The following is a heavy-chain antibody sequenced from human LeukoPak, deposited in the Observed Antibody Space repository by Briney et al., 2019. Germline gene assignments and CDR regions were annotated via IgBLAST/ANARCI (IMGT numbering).Heavy chain of an antibody. CDR1: GFTFSSYG. CDR3: ARTRSITMVRGVKGGDY. D-gene: IGHD3-10*01. CDR2: IRYDGSNK. V-gene: IGHV3-30*02. Sequence: EGSLRLSCAASGFTFSSYGMHWVRQAPGKGLEWVAFIRYDGSNKYYADSVKGRFTISRDNSKNTLYLQMNSLRAEDTAVYYCARTRSITMVRGVKGGDYWGQGTLVTVSS. J-gene: IGHJ4*02.